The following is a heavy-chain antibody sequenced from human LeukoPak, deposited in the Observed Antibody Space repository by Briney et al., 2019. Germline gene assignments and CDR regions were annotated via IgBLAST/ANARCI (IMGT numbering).Heavy chain of an antibody. CDR1: GFTFSDYY. V-gene: IGHV3-11*01. CDR3: ASKLRFGDQSDY. CDR2: ISSSGSTI. J-gene: IGHJ4*02. Sequence: GGSLRLSCAASGFTFSDYYMSWIRQAPGKGLEWVSYISSSGSTIYYADSVKGRFTISRDNAKNSLYLQMNSLRAEDTAVYYCASKLRFGDQSDYWGQGTLVTVPS. D-gene: IGHD3-10*01.